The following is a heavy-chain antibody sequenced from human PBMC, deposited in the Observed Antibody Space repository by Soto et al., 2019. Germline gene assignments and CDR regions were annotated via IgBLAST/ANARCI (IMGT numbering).Heavy chain of an antibody. CDR2: IKQDGSEK. CDR3: AKVGPYSTSNRFDP. Sequence: PGGSLRLSCAASGFTFSSYWMSWVRQAPGKGLEWVANIKQDGSEKYYVDSVKGRFTISRDNSKNTLFLQMNSLRADDTAVYYCAKVGPYSTSNRFDPWGQGTLVTVSS. D-gene: IGHD6-6*01. J-gene: IGHJ5*02. V-gene: IGHV3-7*03. CDR1: GFTFSSYW.